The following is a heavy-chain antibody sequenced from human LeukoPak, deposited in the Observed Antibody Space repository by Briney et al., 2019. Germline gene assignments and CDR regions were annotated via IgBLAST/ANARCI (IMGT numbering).Heavy chain of an antibody. V-gene: IGHV1-69*04. CDR1: VGTFSSYA. CDR3: VYYDSSYSAFDI. D-gene: IGHD3-22*01. J-gene: IGHJ3*02. CDR2: IIPILGIA. Sequence: ASVKVSCKASVGTFSSYAISWVRQAPGQGLEWMGRIIPILGIANYAQKFQGRVTITADKSTSTAYMELSSLRSEDTAVYYAVYYDSSYSAFDIWGQGTMVTVSS.